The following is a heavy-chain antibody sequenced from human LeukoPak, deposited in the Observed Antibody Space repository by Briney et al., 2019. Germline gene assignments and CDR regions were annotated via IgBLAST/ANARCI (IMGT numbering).Heavy chain of an antibody. CDR1: GYTFTNYG. V-gene: IGHV1-18*01. D-gene: IGHD3-16*01. Sequence: ASVKVSCKASGYTFTNYGINWVRQAPGQGLEWMGWISAYNGNTNYAQKLQGRVTMTTDTSTSTAYMELRSLRSDDTAVYYCARDSGVRGVMVIQHYWGQGTLVTVSS. CDR2: ISAYNGNT. J-gene: IGHJ4*02. CDR3: ARDSGVRGVMVIQHY.